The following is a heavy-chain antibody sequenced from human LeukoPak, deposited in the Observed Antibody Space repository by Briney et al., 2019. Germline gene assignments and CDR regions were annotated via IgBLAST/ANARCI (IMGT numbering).Heavy chain of an antibody. CDR3: ASPPLYDSSGYYTPVSWFDP. Sequence: PGRSLRLSCAASGFTFSSYAMHWVRQAPGKGLEWVAVISYDGSNKYYADSVKGRFTISRDNSKNTLYLQMNSLRAEDTAVYYCASPPLYDSSGYYTPVSWFDPWGQGTLVTVSS. V-gene: IGHV3-30*04. D-gene: IGHD3-22*01. J-gene: IGHJ5*02. CDR2: ISYDGSNK. CDR1: GFTFSSYA.